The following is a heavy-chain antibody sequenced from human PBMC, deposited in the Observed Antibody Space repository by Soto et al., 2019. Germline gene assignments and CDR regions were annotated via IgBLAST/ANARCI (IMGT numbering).Heavy chain of an antibody. D-gene: IGHD3-22*01. CDR3: ERDPTYYYDSSGYGPFDY. Sequence: PGGSLRLSCAVSGFPLEKYGMNWVRQAPGKGLVWVSRINSDGSSTSYADSVKGRFTISRENAKKTLYLQMNSLRAEDTAVYYCERDPTYYYDSSGYGPFDYWGQGTLVTVS. CDR2: INSDGSST. J-gene: IGHJ4*02. CDR1: GFPLEKYG. V-gene: IGHV3-74*01.